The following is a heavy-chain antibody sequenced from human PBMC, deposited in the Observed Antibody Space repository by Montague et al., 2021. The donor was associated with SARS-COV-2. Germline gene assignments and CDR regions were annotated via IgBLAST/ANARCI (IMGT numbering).Heavy chain of an antibody. V-gene: IGHV4-4*07. Sequence: SETRSLTCTVSGGSISNYYWSWIRQPAGKGLEWIGRIYSSGSTNYNPSLKSRISMSVDTSKNQFSLKLSSVTAADTAIYYCARDYSHCSGGSCVFDYGGQGTRVTVS. CDR3: ARDYSHCSGGSCVFDY. CDR2: IYSSGST. D-gene: IGHD2-15*01. J-gene: IGHJ4*02. CDR1: GGSISNYY.